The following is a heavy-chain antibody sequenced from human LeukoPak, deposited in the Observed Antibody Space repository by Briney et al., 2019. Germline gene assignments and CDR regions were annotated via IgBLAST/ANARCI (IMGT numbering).Heavy chain of an antibody. CDR2: IQNSGTT. Sequence: SETLSLTCTVSGAFISTYYWSWIRQPPGKGLEWIGYIQNSGTTNHNPSLQSRVTISVDMSKNQFSLRLSSATAADTAVYYCARHGSSWSFDYWGQGTLVTVSS. V-gene: IGHV4-59*08. CDR1: GAFISTYY. D-gene: IGHD6-13*01. CDR3: ARHGSSWSFDY. J-gene: IGHJ4*02.